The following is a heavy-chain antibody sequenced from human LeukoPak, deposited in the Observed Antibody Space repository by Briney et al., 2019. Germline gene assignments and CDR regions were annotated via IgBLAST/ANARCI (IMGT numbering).Heavy chain of an antibody. Sequence: ASVKVSCKASGYTFTGYYMHWVRQAPGQGLEWMGWINPNSGGTHYAQNFQGRVTTTRDTSIRTAYMELSGLRSDDTAVYYCAREGVDFDSWGQGTMVTVSS. CDR1: GYTFTGYY. J-gene: IGHJ3*01. CDR2: INPNSGGT. V-gene: IGHV1-2*02. CDR3: AREGVDFDS.